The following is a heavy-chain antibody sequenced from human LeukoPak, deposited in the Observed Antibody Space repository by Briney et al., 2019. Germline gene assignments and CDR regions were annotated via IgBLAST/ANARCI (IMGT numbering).Heavy chain of an antibody. CDR3: ARDKTLYYYDSTGVWYFDL. Sequence: SETLSLTCTVSGGSISSYYWSLIRQPPGKGLEWIGYIYYSGSTNYNPSLNSRVTISVDTSKNQFSLKLSSVTAADTAVYYCARDKTLYYYDSTGVWYFDLWGRGTLVTVSS. CDR2: IYYSGST. V-gene: IGHV4-59*01. CDR1: GGSISSYY. J-gene: IGHJ2*01. D-gene: IGHD3-22*01.